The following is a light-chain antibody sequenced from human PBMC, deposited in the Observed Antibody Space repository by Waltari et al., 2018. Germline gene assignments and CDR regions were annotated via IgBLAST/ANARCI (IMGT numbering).Light chain of an antibody. V-gene: IGLV6-57*03. J-gene: IGLJ3*02. CDR3: QSYDTTTHWV. Sequence: NFMLTQPHSVSESPGKTVIISCTRSSGSIASNFVQWYQQRPGSAPTTAIFEGNERPSGVPDRFSGSIDSSSNAAALTISGLRTEDEADYYCQSYDTTTHWVFGGGTKLTVL. CDR1: SGSIASNF. CDR2: EGN.